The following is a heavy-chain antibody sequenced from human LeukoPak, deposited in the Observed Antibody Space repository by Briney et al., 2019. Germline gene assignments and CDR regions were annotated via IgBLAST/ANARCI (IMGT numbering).Heavy chain of an antibody. CDR1: GFTFTTHS. J-gene: IGHJ4*02. D-gene: IGHD5-12*01. CDR3: ARALRPFDY. Sequence: GGSLRLSCAASGFTFTTHSMNWVRQAPGKGLEWVSYISSSSSYIYYVDSVRGRFTMSRDSSKNTVYLQMNSLRAEDTAVYYCARALRPFDYWGQGTLVTVSS. V-gene: IGHV3-21*01. CDR2: ISSSSSYI.